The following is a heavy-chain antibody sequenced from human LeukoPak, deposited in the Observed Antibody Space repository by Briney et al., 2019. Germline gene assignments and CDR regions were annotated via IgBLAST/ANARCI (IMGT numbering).Heavy chain of an antibody. CDR3: AREFVVVIATDAFDI. Sequence: PGGSLRLSCAASGFTFSSYWMSWVRQAPGKGLEWVANIKQDGSEKYYVDSVKGRFTISRDNAKNSLYLRMNSLRAEDTAVYYCAREFVVVIATDAFDIWGQGTVVTVSS. D-gene: IGHD2-21*01. V-gene: IGHV3-7*01. CDR2: IKQDGSEK. CDR1: GFTFSSYW. J-gene: IGHJ3*02.